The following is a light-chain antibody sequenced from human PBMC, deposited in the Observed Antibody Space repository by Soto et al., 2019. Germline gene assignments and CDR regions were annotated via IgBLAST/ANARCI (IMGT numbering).Light chain of an antibody. CDR2: DAS. CDR3: QQYDDLVT. V-gene: IGKV1-33*01. CDR1: HDIRNY. Sequence: IHMSQSRSCLCASVGDRVTMTCQASHDIRNYLNWYQQKPGNAPNLLIYDASNLETGVPSRFSGSGSGTDFTFTISSLQPEDIATYYCQQYDDLVTFGQGTRLEIK. J-gene: IGKJ5*01.